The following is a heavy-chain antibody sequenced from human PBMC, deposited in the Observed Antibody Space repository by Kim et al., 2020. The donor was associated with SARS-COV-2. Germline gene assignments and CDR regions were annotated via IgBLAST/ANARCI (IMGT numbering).Heavy chain of an antibody. D-gene: IGHD1-20*01. Sequence: SETLSLTCTVSGGSISSYYWSWIRQPPGKGLEWIGYIYYSGSTNYNPSLKSRVTISVDTSKNQFSLKLSSVTAADTAVYYCARHISALWYFDLWGRGTLVTVSS. CDR2: IYYSGST. CDR1: GGSISSYY. CDR3: ARHISALWYFDL. J-gene: IGHJ2*01. V-gene: IGHV4-59*08.